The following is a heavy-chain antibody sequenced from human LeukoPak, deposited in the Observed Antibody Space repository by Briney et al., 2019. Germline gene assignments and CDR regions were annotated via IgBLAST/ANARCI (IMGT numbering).Heavy chain of an antibody. CDR2: INSDGTST. J-gene: IGHJ6*02. V-gene: IGHV3-74*01. Sequence: GVSLRLSCAASGLTFCSYWMHWVRQAPGKGLMWVSRINSDGTSTSYADSVKGRFTISRDNAKNTLYLQMNSLRAEDTAVYYCSLGQAHGMDVWGQGTTVTVSS. D-gene: IGHD3-16*01. CDR3: SLGQAHGMDV. CDR1: GLTFCSYW.